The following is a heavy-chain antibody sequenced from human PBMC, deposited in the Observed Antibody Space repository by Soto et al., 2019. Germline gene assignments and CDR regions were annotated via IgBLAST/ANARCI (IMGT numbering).Heavy chain of an antibody. D-gene: IGHD2-15*01. CDR2: IYHSGST. V-gene: IGHV4-4*02. J-gene: IGHJ6*03. Sequence: QVQLQESGPGLVKPSGTLSLTCAVSSGSISSSNWWSWVRQPPGKGLEWIGEIYHSGSTNYNPSLKSRVTISVDKSKNQFSLKLSSVTAADTAVYYCARGYCSGGSCPAYYYYYYMDVWGKGTTVTVSS. CDR3: ARGYCSGGSCPAYYYYYYMDV. CDR1: SGSISSSNW.